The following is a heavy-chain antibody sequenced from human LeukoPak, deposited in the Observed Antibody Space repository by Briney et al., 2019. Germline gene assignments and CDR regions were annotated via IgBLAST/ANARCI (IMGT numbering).Heavy chain of an antibody. J-gene: IGHJ4*02. Sequence: GGSLRLSCAASGFTFSSYSMNWVRQAPGKGLEWVSSISSSSSYIYYADSVKGRFTISRDNAKNSLYLQMNSLRAEDTAVYYCARDSSSWYYFDYWGQGTLVTVSS. CDR2: ISSSSSYI. CDR3: ARDSSSWYYFDY. CDR1: GFTFSSYS. D-gene: IGHD6-13*01. V-gene: IGHV3-21*01.